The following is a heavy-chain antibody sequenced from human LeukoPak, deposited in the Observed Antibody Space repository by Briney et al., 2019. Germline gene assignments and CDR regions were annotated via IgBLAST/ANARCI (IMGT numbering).Heavy chain of an antibody. CDR3: ARRMSHNWFDP. Sequence: SETLSLTCTVSGGSISSYYWSWIRQPPGKGLEWIGYISYSGSTYYNPSLKSRVTISLDTSKNQFSLKLSSVTAADTAVYFCARRMSHNWFDPWGQGTLVTVSS. J-gene: IGHJ5*02. V-gene: IGHV4-59*06. CDR2: ISYSGST. CDR1: GGSISSYY. D-gene: IGHD2-15*01.